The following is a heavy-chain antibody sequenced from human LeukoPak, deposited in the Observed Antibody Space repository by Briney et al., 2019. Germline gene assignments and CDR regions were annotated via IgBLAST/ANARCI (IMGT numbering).Heavy chain of an antibody. CDR2: INHMGST. V-gene: IGHV4-34*01. Sequence: SETLSLTCAVYGGSFSGYYWSWIRQPPGKGLKWIGEINHMGSTNYNPSLKSRVTISVDTSKNQFSLKLSSVTAADTAVYYCARGRVDYYGSGTHRRFFDYWGQGTLVTVSS. J-gene: IGHJ4*02. CDR1: GGSFSGYY. CDR3: ARGRVDYYGSGTHRRFFDY. D-gene: IGHD3-10*01.